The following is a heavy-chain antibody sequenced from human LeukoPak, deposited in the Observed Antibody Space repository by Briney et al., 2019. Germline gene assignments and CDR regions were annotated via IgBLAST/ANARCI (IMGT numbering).Heavy chain of an antibody. CDR1: GGSFSGYY. V-gene: IGHV4-59*01. D-gene: IGHD3-3*01. J-gene: IGHJ4*02. CDR3: ARAVFWSGYYHFDY. CDR2: IYYSGST. Sequence: SETLSLTCAVYGGSFSGYYWSWIRQPPGKGLEWIGYIYYSGSTNYNPSLKSRVTISVDTSKNQFSLKLSSVTAADTAVHYCARAVFWSGYYHFDYWGQGTLVTVSS.